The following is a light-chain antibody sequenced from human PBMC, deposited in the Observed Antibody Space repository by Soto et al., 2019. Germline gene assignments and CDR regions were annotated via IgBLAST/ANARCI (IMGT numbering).Light chain of an antibody. CDR2: GAS. V-gene: IGKV3-20*01. Sequence: ELVLTQSPGTPSLSPGERATLSCRASQSVSSSYLAWYQQKPGQAPRLLIYGASSRATGIPDRFSGSGSGTDLTITISRLEPEDCEVYDCQQYGSSPRTFGQGTRLEIK. CDR1: QSVSSSY. CDR3: QQYGSSPRT. J-gene: IGKJ5*01.